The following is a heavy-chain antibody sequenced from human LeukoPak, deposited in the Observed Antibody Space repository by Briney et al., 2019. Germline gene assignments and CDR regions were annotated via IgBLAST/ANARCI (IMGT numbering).Heavy chain of an antibody. D-gene: IGHD2-2*01. CDR3: VQAGCSSIRFYGNY. V-gene: IGHV3-64D*06. CDR1: GFTFSEYA. Sequence: PGGSLRLSCSASGFTFSEYAIHWVRQAPGRGLEYVSAISNNGGSTYYADSVKDRFTISRDNSKNTLYLQMSSLRAEDTAVYYCVQAGCSSIRFYGNYWGQGTLVTVS. CDR2: ISNNGGST. J-gene: IGHJ4*02.